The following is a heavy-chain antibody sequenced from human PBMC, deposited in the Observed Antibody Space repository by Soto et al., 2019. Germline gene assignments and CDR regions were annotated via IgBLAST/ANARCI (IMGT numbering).Heavy chain of an antibody. CDR2: ISAYNGNT. D-gene: IGHD1-26*01. Sequence: QVQLVQSGAEVKKPGASVKVSCKASGYTFTSYGISWVRQAPGQGLEWMGWISAYNGNTNYAQKLHGRVTMTTDTTTITAYMWLRSLRSDDTAVYYWARGASGSYSKPFDPWGQGTLVTVSS. CDR1: GYTFTSYG. J-gene: IGHJ5*02. V-gene: IGHV1-18*04. CDR3: ARGASGSYSKPFDP.